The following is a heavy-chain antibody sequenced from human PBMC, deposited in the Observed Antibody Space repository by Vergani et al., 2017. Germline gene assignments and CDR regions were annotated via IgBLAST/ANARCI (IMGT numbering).Heavy chain of an antibody. CDR2: IYYSGST. CDR1: GGSISSYY. Sequence: QVQLQESGPGLVKPSETLSLTCTVSGGSISSYYWSWIRQPPGKGLEWIGYIYYSGSTNYNPSLKSRVTISVDTSKNQFSLKLSSVTAADTAVYYCARHGGYSSGWYVDYYYYYGMDVWGQGTTVTVSS. J-gene: IGHJ6*02. CDR3: ARHGGYSSGWYVDYYYYYGMDV. V-gene: IGHV4-59*08. D-gene: IGHD6-19*01.